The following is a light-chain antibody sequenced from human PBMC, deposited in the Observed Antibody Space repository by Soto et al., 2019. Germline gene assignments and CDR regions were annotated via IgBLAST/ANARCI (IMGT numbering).Light chain of an antibody. Sequence: QSALTQPASVSGSPGQSITISCTGTSSDVGGFNYVSWYQHHPGKAPKLMIYDVSNRPSGVSDRFSGSKSGNTASLTISGVQAEDEAYYYCSSYASTTLLVFGGGTKLTVL. CDR2: DVS. CDR1: SSDVGGFNY. J-gene: IGLJ2*01. V-gene: IGLV2-14*03. CDR3: SSYASTTLLV.